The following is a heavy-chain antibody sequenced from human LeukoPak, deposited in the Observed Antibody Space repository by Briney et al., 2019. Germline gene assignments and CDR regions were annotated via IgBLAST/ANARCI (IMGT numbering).Heavy chain of an antibody. D-gene: IGHD6-6*01. J-gene: IGHJ5*02. CDR3: ARDVRIAARPCWFDP. CDR1: GGSISSYY. Sequence: SETLSLTCTVSGGSISSYYWSWIRQPAGKGLEWIGRIYTSGSTNYNPSLKSRVTMSVDTSKNQFSLKLSSVTAADTAVYYCARDVRIAARPCWFDPWGQGTLVTVSS. CDR2: IYTSGST. V-gene: IGHV4-4*07.